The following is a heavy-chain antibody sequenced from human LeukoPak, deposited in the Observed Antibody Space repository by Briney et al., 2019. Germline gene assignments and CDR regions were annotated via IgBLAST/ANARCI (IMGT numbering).Heavy chain of an antibody. CDR3: ATDRGEGDLRRSAFDI. CDR1: GYTLTELS. J-gene: IGHJ3*02. D-gene: IGHD3-10*01. V-gene: IGHV1-24*01. Sequence: ASVKVSCKVSGYTLTELSMHWVRQAPGKGLEWMGGFDPEDGETIYAQKFQGRVTMTEDTSTDTAYMELSSLRSEDTAVYYCATDRGEGDLRRSAFDIWGQGTMVTVSS. CDR2: FDPEDGET.